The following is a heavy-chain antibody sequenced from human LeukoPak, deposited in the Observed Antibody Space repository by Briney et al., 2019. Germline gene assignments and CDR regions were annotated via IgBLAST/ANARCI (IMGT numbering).Heavy chain of an antibody. J-gene: IGHJ1*01. CDR3: TTDLQR. Sequence: GGSLRLSCAASGFTFSNAWMTWVRHTPARGLEWVGRIYRATEGGATNYTAPVKGRFTISRGDSKNMVFLQMNSLKTEDTGVYYCTTDLQRWGQGALVTVSS. CDR1: GFTFSNAW. CDR2: IYRATEGGAT. V-gene: IGHV3-15*01.